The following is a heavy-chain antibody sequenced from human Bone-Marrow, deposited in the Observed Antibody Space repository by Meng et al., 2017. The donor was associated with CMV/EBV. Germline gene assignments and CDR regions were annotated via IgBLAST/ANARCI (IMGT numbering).Heavy chain of an antibody. CDR1: GFTFSSYE. CDR3: AKVGFQLLSFDY. J-gene: IGHJ4*02. CDR2: ISGSGDST. Sequence: GGSLRLSCAASGFTFSSYEMNWVRQAPGKGLEWVSGISGSGDSTYYADSVKGRFTISRDNSKNTLYLQMSSLRAEDTAVYSCAKVGFQLLSFDYWGQGTMVTVSS. V-gene: IGHV3-23*01. D-gene: IGHD2-2*01.